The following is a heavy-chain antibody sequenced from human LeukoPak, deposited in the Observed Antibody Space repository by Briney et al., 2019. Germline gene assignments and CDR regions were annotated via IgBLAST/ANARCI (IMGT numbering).Heavy chain of an antibody. Sequence: SETLSLTCTVSGGSISSYYWSWIRQPPGKGLEWIGYIYYSGSTNYNPSLKSRVTMPVDKSKNQFSLKLSSVTAADTAVYYCARDGDCSGGSCYGEFDYWGQGTLVTVSS. CDR2: IYYSGST. J-gene: IGHJ4*02. CDR1: GGSISSYY. D-gene: IGHD2-15*01. CDR3: ARDGDCSGGSCYGEFDY. V-gene: IGHV4-59*12.